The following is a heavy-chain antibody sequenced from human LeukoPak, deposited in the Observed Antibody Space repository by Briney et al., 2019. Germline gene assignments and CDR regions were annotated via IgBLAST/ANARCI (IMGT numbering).Heavy chain of an antibody. V-gene: IGHV1-24*01. CDR2: FDPEDGET. CDR1: GYTLTELS. CDR3: ATDRLDYGGNSRVGDFDY. J-gene: IGHJ4*02. D-gene: IGHD4-23*01. Sequence: GASVKVSCKVSGYTLTELSMHWVRQAPGKGLEWMGGFDPEDGETIYAQKFQGRVTMTEDTSTDTAYMELSSLRSEDTAVYYCATDRLDYGGNSRVGDFDYWGQGTLVTSPQ.